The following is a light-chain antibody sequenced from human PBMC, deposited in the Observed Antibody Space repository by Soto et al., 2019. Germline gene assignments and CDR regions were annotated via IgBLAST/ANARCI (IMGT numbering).Light chain of an antibody. CDR2: YNN. CDR3: ATWDDSLRGYV. Sequence: QSVLTQPPSASGTPGQRVTISCSGRSSNIGSNYVYWYQQLPGTAPKLLIYYNNQRPSGVPDRFSGSKSGTSASLAISGLRSEDEADYYCATWDDSLRGYVFGTGTKVTVL. V-gene: IGLV1-47*02. J-gene: IGLJ1*01. CDR1: SSNIGSNY.